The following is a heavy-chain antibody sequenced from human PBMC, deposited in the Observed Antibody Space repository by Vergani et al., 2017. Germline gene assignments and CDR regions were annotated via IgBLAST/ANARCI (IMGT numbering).Heavy chain of an antibody. J-gene: IGHJ6*02. CDR2: INPNSGGT. Sequence: QVQLVQSGAEVKKPGASVKVSCKASGYTFTGYYMHWVRQAPGQGLEWMGWINPNSGGTNYAQKFQGRVTMTRDTSISTAYMELSRLRSDDTAVCYCARARGYYDSSGYYYVDGMDVWGQGTTVTVSS. D-gene: IGHD3-22*01. V-gene: IGHV1-2*02. CDR1: GYTFTGYY. CDR3: ARARGYYDSSGYYYVDGMDV.